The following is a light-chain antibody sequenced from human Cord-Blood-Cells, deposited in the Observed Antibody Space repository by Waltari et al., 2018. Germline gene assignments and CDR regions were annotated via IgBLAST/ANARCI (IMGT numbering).Light chain of an antibody. Sequence: QSALTQPRSVSGSPGQSVTISCTGTSRAVGGYNYVPCYQQHPGKAPKLMIYDVSKRPSGVPDRFSGSKSGNTASLTISGLQAEDEADYYCCSYAGSYVFGGGTKLTVL. CDR1: SRAVGGYNY. CDR2: DVS. V-gene: IGLV2-11*01. CDR3: CSYAGSYV. J-gene: IGLJ2*01.